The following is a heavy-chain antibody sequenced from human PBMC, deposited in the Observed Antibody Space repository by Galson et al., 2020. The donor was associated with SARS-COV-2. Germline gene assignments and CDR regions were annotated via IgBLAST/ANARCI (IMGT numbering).Heavy chain of an antibody. CDR3: AKEGPLRYYYDSSGRGLDY. Sequence: GESLKISCAASGFTFSSYAMSWVRQAPGKGLEWVSAISGSGGSTYYADSVKGRFTISRDNSKNTLYLQMNSLRAEDTAVYYCAKEGPLRYYYDSSGRGLDYWGQGTLVTVSS. D-gene: IGHD3-22*01. CDR1: GFTFSSYA. J-gene: IGHJ4*02. CDR2: ISGSGGST. V-gene: IGHV3-23*01.